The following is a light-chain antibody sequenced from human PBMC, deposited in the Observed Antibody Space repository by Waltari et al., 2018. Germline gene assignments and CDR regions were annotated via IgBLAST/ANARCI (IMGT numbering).Light chain of an antibody. CDR3: QQLHSYPIT. Sequence: AIHLTQSPSSLSASVGDRITIPCRPSQGISSALAWYPQKPGESPKFLIYDASSLQSGVPSRFSGSASGTDFTLTITSLQPEDFATYYCQQLHSYPITFGQGTRLEIK. CDR1: QGISSA. J-gene: IGKJ5*01. V-gene: IGKV1-13*02. CDR2: DAS.